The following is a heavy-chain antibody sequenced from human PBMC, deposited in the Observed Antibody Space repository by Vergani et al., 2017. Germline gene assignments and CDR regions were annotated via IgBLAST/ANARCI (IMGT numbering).Heavy chain of an antibody. J-gene: IGHJ4*02. Sequence: EVELVQSGPEMRKPGESLKISCKGSEYSFGNYWIGWVRQMPGKGLEWMGIIYPADSDTRYSPSFQGQVTISADKSISTTFLQWESLKASDTALYYCARHTTYTDSWGQETLFTVSS. D-gene: IGHD1-1*01. V-gene: IGHV5-51*01. CDR2: IYPADSDT. CDR3: ARHTTYTDS. CDR1: EYSFGNYW.